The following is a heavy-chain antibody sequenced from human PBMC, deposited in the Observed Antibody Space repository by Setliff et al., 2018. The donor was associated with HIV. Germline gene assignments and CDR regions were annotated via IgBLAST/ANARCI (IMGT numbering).Heavy chain of an antibody. CDR3: IRRRRAPGTADLESY. D-gene: IGHD2-21*02. Sequence: PGESLKISCKASGYSFTNYWIGWVRQMPGEGLEWMGVIYPGDSTIRHGPSFQGQVTISADRSITTAYLQWSSLTTSDTATYYCIRRRRAPGTADLESYWGQGTLVTVSS. V-gene: IGHV5-51*01. CDR1: GYSFTNYW. CDR2: IYPGDSTI. J-gene: IGHJ4*02.